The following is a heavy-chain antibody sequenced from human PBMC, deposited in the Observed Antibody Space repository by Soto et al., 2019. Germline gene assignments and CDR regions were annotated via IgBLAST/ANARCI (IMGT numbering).Heavy chain of an antibody. J-gene: IGHJ6*02. V-gene: IGHV1-18*01. D-gene: IGHD6-13*01. CDR2: ISAYNGNT. Sequence: ASVKVSCKASGYTFTSYGISWVRQAPGQGLEWMGWISAYNGNTNYAQKLQGRVTMTTDTSTSTASMELRSLRSDDTAVYYCARCRAAAVGHEYYCGMDVWGQGTTVTVSS. CDR3: ARCRAAAVGHEYYCGMDV. CDR1: GYTFTSYG.